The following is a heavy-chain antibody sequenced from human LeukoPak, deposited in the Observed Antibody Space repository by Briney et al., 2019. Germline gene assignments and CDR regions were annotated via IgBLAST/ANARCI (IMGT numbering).Heavy chain of an antibody. Sequence: HPGGSLRLSCAASGFTFSSYAMSWVRQAPGKVLEWVSAISGSGGSTYYADSVKGRFTISRDNSKNTLYLQMNSLRAEDTAVYYCAKEGAHPMVRGVIEPPYFDYWGQGTLVTVSS. D-gene: IGHD3-10*01. V-gene: IGHV3-23*01. CDR3: AKEGAHPMVRGVIEPPYFDY. CDR2: ISGSGGST. CDR1: GFTFSSYA. J-gene: IGHJ4*02.